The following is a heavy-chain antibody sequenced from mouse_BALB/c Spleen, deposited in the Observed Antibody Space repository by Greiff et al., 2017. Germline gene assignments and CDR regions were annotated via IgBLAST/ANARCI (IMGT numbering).Heavy chain of an antibody. J-gene: IGHJ4*01. Sequence: VQLQQSGSVLVRPGASVKLSCKASGYTFTSSWMHWAKQRPGQGLEWIGEIHPNSGNTNYNEKFKGKATLTVDTSSSTAYVDLSSLTSEDSAVYYCAREGYGNRAMDYWGQGTSVTVSS. V-gene: IGHV1S130*01. D-gene: IGHD2-1*01. CDR2: IHPNSGNT. CDR1: GYTFTSSW. CDR3: AREGYGNRAMDY.